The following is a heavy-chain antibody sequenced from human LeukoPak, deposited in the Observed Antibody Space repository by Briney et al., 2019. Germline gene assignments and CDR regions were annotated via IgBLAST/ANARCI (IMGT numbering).Heavy chain of an antibody. CDR2: ISYDASVK. V-gene: IGHV3-30*03. J-gene: IGHJ2*01. CDR1: EFTFSAYG. D-gene: IGHD1-14*01. Sequence: GGSLRLSCAASEFTFSAYGMHWVRQAPGKGLEWVAVISYDASVKYYADSVKGRFTISRDNSASTLYHQMNSRRAEDTDVYYSVIAVSRNSGWY. CDR3: VIAVSRNSGWY.